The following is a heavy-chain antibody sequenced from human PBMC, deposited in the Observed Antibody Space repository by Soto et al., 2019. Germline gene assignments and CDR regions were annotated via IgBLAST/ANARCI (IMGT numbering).Heavy chain of an antibody. Sequence: GESLKISCAASGFTFSDHYMDWVRQAPGKGLEWVGRTRNKANSYTTEYAASVKGRFTISRDDSKNSLYLQMNSLKTEDTAVYYCARGEYYYGSGRTGDFYYYYGMDVWGQGTTVTVSS. CDR2: TRNKANSYTT. D-gene: IGHD3-10*01. CDR1: GFTFSDHY. V-gene: IGHV3-72*01. CDR3: ARGEYYYGSGRTGDFYYYYGMDV. J-gene: IGHJ6*02.